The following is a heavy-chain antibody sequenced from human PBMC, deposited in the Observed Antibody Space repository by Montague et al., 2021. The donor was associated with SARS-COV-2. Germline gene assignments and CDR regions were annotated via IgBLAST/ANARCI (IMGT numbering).Heavy chain of an antibody. CDR3: ARGYYDILTGYLDVFVF. CDR1: GFSLSTGGMC. D-gene: IGHD3-9*01. Sequence: PALVKPTQTLTLTCTFSGFSLSTGGMCVSWIRQPPGKALEWLARXDWXDDKYYSTSLKTRLTISKDTSKNQVVLTMTNMDPVDTATYYCARGYYDILTGYLDVFVFGGQGQWVT. CDR2: XDWXDDK. J-gene: IGHJ3*01. V-gene: IGHV2-70*11.